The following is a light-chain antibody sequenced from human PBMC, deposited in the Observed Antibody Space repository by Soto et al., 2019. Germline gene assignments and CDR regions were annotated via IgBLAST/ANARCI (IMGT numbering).Light chain of an antibody. Sequence: QSVLTQPPSASGTPGQRVTISCSGSSSNIGSHVVYWYQQLVGTAPKVLMYNNNQRPSGVPDRFSGSKSGTSASLAISGLQSEDESDYYCAVWDDSLDGLVFGGGTKLTVL. CDR2: NNN. V-gene: IGLV1-44*01. CDR3: AVWDDSLDGLV. J-gene: IGLJ3*02. CDR1: SSNIGSHV.